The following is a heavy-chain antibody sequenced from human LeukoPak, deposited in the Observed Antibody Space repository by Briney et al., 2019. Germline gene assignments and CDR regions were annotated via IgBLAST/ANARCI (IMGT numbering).Heavy chain of an antibody. CDR1: GFTFSTYA. D-gene: IGHD1/OR15-1a*01. J-gene: IGHJ6*02. CDR3: ARATNYGMDV. CDR2: ISGSGGST. Sequence: PGGSLRLSCAASGFTFSTYAMSWVRQAPGKGLEWVSAISGSGGSTYYADSVEGRFTISRDNSKNTLYLQMNSLRVEDTAVYYCARATNYGMDVWGQGTTVTVSS. V-gene: IGHV3-23*01.